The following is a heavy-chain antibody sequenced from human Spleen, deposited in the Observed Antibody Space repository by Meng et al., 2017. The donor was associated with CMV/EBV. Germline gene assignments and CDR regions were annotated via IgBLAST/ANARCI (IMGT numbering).Heavy chain of an antibody. CDR1: GLTISSEG. CDR2: ISGSGGST. CDR3: AERGGPTTRGFDY. D-gene: IGHD3-16*01. V-gene: IGHV3-23*01. Sequence: ACGLTISSEGRGWVSKAAGKGLEWVSVISGSGGSTYYEDSVKGRFTISRENSKNMLYLQMNSLRAEDTAVYYCAERGGPTTRGFDYWGQGTLVTVSS. J-gene: IGHJ4*02.